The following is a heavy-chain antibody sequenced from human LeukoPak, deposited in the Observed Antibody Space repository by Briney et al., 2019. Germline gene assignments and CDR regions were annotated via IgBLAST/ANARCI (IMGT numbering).Heavy chain of an antibody. CDR2: ITSKTDGGTT. CDR1: GFTFSNAW. D-gene: IGHD3-10*01. J-gene: IGHJ4*02. V-gene: IGHV3-15*01. CDR3: TTGITMVRGVIHLIDY. Sequence: GGSLRLSCAASGFTFSNAWMSWVRQAPGKGLEWVGRITSKTDGGTTDYAAPVKCRFTISRDDSKNTLYLQMNSLKTEDTAVYYCTTGITMVRGVIHLIDYWGQGTLVTVSA.